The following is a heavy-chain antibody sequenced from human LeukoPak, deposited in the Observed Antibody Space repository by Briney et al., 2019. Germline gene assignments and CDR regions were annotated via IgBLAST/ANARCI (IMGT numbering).Heavy chain of an antibody. Sequence: GGSLRLSCAASVFTVSSNYMSWVRQAPWKGREWVSVIDSGGSTYYADSVKGRFTISRDNSKNTLYLQMNSLRAEDTAMYYCARDAYRDYYDNSGYYYVGMDVWGQGTTVTVSS. CDR1: VFTVSSNY. CDR2: IDSGGST. D-gene: IGHD3-22*01. CDR3: ARDAYRDYYDNSGYYYVGMDV. J-gene: IGHJ6*02. V-gene: IGHV3-53*01.